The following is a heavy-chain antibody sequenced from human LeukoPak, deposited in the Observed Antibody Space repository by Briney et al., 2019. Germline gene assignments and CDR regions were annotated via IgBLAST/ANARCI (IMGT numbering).Heavy chain of an antibody. CDR2: ISGSGGST. CDR3: MGSYYYYGMDV. J-gene: IGHJ6*02. D-gene: IGHD2-2*01. Sequence: GGSLRLSCAASGFTFSSYAMSWVRQAPGKGLEWVSAISGSGGSTYYADSVKGRFTISRDNSKNTLYLQMNSLRAEDTAVHYAMGSYYYYGMDVWGQGTTVTVSS. CDR1: GFTFSSYA. V-gene: IGHV3-23*01.